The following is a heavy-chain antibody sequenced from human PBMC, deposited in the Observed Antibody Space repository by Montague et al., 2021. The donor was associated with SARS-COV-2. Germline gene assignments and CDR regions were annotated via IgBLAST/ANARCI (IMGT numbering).Heavy chain of an antibody. D-gene: IGHD6-13*01. V-gene: IGHV3-7*01. Sequence: SLRLSCSASGLTLSNYWMAWVRQAPGKGLEWVANIKQDGSVRTYXDSVRGRFIISRDYAKNSVYLQMDSLRAEDTALYYCAKDSFSKGDYWGRGTLVTVSS. J-gene: IGHJ4*02. CDR2: IKQDGSVR. CDR1: GLTLSNYW. CDR3: AKDSFSKGDY.